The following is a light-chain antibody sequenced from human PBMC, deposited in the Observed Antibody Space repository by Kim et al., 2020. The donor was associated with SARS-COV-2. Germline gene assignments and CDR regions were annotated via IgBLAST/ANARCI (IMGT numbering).Light chain of an antibody. J-gene: IGKJ1*01. V-gene: IGKV1-5*01. CDR1: QSINTW. Sequence: DIQMTQSPSTLSASVGDRVTITCRASQSINTWLAWYQQKPGKAPKLLIYHGSTLESGVPSRFSGSGSGTEFTLTISSLQPDDFATYYCQQYNSFSTFGQGTKVDIK. CDR2: HGS. CDR3: QQYNSFST.